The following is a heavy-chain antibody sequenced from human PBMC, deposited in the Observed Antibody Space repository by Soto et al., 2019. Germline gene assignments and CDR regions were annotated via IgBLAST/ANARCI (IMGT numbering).Heavy chain of an antibody. CDR1: GYTFTSFG. J-gene: IGHJ3*02. Sequence: QVQLVQSGAEVKKPGASVKVSCKASGYTFTSFGISWVRQAPGQGLEWMGWISAYNGNTNYAENLQGRVTMTTDTSMRTAYMELRSLRSDDTAVYYCARDHRGGTDAFEIWGQGTMVTVSS. CDR3: ARDHRGGTDAFEI. V-gene: IGHV1-18*01. D-gene: IGHD2-15*01. CDR2: ISAYNGNT.